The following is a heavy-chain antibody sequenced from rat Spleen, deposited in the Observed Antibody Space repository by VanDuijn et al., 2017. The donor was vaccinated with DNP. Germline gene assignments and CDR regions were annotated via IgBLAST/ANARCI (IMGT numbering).Heavy chain of an antibody. D-gene: IGHD1-12*01. J-gene: IGHJ2*01. V-gene: IGHV5S10*01. CDR1: GFTFGDYN. CDR2: IIHDGKRT. CDR3: STLNYYASLSGYFDY. Sequence: EVQLVESGGNLVQPGRSLRLSCAASGFTFGDYNMAWVRQAPKKGLEWVATIIHDGKRTYYRDSVKGRFTISRDNAKDTLYLQMDSLTTEDSATYYCSTLNYYASLSGYFDYWGQGVMVTVSS.